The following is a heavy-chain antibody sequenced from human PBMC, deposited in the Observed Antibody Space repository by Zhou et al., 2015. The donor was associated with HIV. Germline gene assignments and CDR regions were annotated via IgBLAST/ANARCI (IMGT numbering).Heavy chain of an antibody. CDR1: GFTFSVFV. J-gene: IGHJ4*02. Sequence: DERLVESGGASVKSGGSLTLTCSTSGFTFSVFVMHWVRQVPGKAPMWVARISDDGNVKTYADSVKGRFSISRDNAKKTLYLQMNSLTVQDTAVYYCVRVRLPGRQFDWLLSPPAYWGQGALGHRLL. D-gene: IGHD3-9*01. CDR3: VRVRLPGRQFDWLLSPPAY. CDR2: ISDDGNVK. V-gene: IGHV3-74*01.